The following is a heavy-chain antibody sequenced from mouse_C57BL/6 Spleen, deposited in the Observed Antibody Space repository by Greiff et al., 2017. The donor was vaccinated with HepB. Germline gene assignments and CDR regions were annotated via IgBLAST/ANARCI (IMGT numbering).Heavy chain of an antibody. V-gene: IGHV1-81*01. J-gene: IGHJ2*01. Sequence: VQGVESGAELARPGASVKLSCKASGYTFTSYGISWVKQRTGQGLEWIGEIYPRSGNTYYNEKFKGKATLTADKSSSTAYMELRSLTSEDSAVYFCARYNSSVSYYFDYWGQGTTLTVSS. CDR1: GYTFTSYG. CDR2: IYPRSGNT. D-gene: IGHD3-2*02. CDR3: ARYNSSVSYYFDY.